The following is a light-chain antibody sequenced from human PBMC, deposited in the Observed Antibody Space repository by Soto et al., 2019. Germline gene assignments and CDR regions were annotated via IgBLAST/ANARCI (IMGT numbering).Light chain of an antibody. J-gene: IGKJ3*01. CDR3: QPRSNLFT. V-gene: IGKV3-11*01. CDR1: QSLSNF. Sequence: EIVLTQSPATLSLSPGERATLSCRASQSLSNFLAWYQQKPGQAPRLLIYDASNRATGIPVRFSSSGSGTDFTLTISSLEPEDFGVYYCQPRSNLFTFGPGTTVEIK. CDR2: DAS.